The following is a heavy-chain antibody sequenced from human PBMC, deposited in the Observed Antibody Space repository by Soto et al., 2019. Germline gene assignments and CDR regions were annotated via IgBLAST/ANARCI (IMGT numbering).Heavy chain of an antibody. D-gene: IGHD3-10*01. CDR1: GFTFSSYS. J-gene: IGHJ4*02. CDR3: ARSRGTDSGFPFDY. Sequence: GGSLRLSCAASGFTFSSYSMNWVRQAPGKGLEWVSYISSSSSTIYYADSVKGRFTISRDNAKNSLYLQMNSLRAEDTAVYYCARSRGTDSGFPFDYWGQGTLVTVSS. V-gene: IGHV3-48*01. CDR2: ISSSSSTI.